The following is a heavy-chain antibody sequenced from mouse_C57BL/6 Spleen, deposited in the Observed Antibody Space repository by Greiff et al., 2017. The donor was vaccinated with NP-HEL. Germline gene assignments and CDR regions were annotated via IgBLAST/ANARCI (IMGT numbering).Heavy chain of an antibody. J-gene: IGHJ1*03. CDR2: INPNSGST. CDR1: GYTFTSYW. CDR3: ARSYYGSSYRYFDV. V-gene: IGHV1-64*01. Sequence: VQLQQPGAELVKPGASVKLSCKASGYTFTSYWMHWVKQRPGQGLEWIGMINPNSGSTNYNEKFKSKATLTVDKSSSTAYMQLSSLTSEDSAVYYCARSYYGSSYRYFDVWGTGTTVTVSS. D-gene: IGHD1-1*01.